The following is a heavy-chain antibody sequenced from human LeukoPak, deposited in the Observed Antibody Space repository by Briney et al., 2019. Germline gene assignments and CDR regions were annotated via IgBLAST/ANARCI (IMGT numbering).Heavy chain of an antibody. V-gene: IGHV4-59*01. J-gene: IGHJ6*03. Sequence: SETLSLTCTVSGGSISSYYWSWIRQPPGKGLEWIGYIYYSGSTNYKSSLKSRVTISVDTSKNQFSLKLSSATAADTAVYYCARTTEGGYTYGYSYYYYMDVWGKGTTVTISS. CDR1: GGSISSYY. CDR3: ARTTEGGYTYGYSYYYYMDV. CDR2: IYYSGST. D-gene: IGHD5-18*01.